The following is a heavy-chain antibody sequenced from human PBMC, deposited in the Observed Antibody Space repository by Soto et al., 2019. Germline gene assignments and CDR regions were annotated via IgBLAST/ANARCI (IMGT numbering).Heavy chain of an antibody. CDR2: IKSKTDGGTT. CDR3: PTDGLLQDMVMYDYSFDY. Sequence: EVQLVESGGGLVKPGGSLRLSCAASGFTFSNAWMSWVRQAPGKGLEWVGRIKSKTDGGTTDYAAPVKGRFTISRYDSKKTLYLQMNSLKAEHTAVYYCPTDGLLQDMVMYDYSFDYWGQGTLVTVSS. D-gene: IGHD5-12*01. J-gene: IGHJ4*02. CDR1: GFTFSNAW. V-gene: IGHV3-15*01.